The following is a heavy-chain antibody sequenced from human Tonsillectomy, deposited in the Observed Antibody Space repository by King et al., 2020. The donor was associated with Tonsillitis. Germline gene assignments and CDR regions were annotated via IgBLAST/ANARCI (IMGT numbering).Heavy chain of an antibody. CDR2: IYHSGSA. CDR3: ARVGNYGDWFDP. Sequence: QLQESGPGLVKPSETLSLTCTVSGSSISSDYYWGWIRQSPGEGLEWIGNIYHSGSAYNNPYLKSRVTMSVHTSKNQFSLKLRYVTAADTAVYYCARVGNYGDWFDPWGQGTLVTVSS. V-gene: IGHV4-38-2*02. J-gene: IGHJ5*02. CDR1: GSSISSDYY. D-gene: IGHD4-17*01.